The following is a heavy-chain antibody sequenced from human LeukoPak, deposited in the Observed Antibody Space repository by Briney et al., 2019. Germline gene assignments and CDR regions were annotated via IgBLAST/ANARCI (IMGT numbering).Heavy chain of an antibody. CDR3: ARVGLDWESIDY. CDR1: GFTFSSYG. Sequence: PGGSLRLSCAASGFTFSSYGMHWIRQPPGKGLEWIGEINHRGSTTYNPSLKSRVTISVDTSNNQFSLKLSSVTAADTAVYYCARVGLDWESIDYWGQGTLVTVSS. D-gene: IGHD3/OR15-3a*01. J-gene: IGHJ4*02. CDR2: INHRGST. V-gene: IGHV4-34*01.